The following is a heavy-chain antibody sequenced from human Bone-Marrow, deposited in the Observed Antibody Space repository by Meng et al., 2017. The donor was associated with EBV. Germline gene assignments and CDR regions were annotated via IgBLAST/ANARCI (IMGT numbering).Heavy chain of an antibody. Sequence: VQLVEAGXGWVQPGGSRGLACGGSGFTFSSYGMNWVRQAPGKGLEWVAVISYDGSNKYYADSVKGRFTISRDNSKNTLYLQMNSLRAEDTAVYYCARSRRSSGWSFDYWGQGTLVPSPQ. CDR3: ARSRRSSGWSFDY. CDR1: GFTFSSYG. D-gene: IGHD6-19*01. V-gene: IGHV3-30*19. CDR2: ISYDGSNK. J-gene: IGHJ4*02.